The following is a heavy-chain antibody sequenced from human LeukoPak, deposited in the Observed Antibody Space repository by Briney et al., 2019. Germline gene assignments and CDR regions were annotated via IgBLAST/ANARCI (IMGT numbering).Heavy chain of an antibody. CDR3: ARGERWLQTPDY. Sequence: SVKVSCKASGGTFSSYAISWVRQAPGQGLEWMGGIIPIFGTANYAQKFQGRVTITADESTSTAYMELSSLRSEDTAVYYCARGERWLQTPDYWGQGTLVTVSS. D-gene: IGHD5-24*01. CDR2: IIPIFGTA. J-gene: IGHJ4*02. V-gene: IGHV1-69*13. CDR1: GGTFSSYA.